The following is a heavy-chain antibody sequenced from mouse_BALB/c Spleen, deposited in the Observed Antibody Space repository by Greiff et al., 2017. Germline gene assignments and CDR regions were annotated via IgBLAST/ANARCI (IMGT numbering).Heavy chain of an antibody. CDR1: GFTFSSYA. CDR3: ARSTYFDY. J-gene: IGHJ2*01. CDR2: ISSGGSYT. Sequence: EVKLVESGGGLVKPGGSLKLSCAASGFTFSSYAMSWVRQSPEKRLEWVAEISSGGSYTYYPDTVTGRFTISRDNAKNTLDLAMSSLRSEDTAMYYCARSTYFDYWGQGTTLTVSS. D-gene: IGHD2-1*01. V-gene: IGHV5-9-4*01.